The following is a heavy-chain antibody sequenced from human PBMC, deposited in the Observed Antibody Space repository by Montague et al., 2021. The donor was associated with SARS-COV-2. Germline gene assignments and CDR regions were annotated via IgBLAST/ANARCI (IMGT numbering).Heavy chain of an antibody. CDR2: INHSGST. CDR3: ARSREEFSSIAVIITGGMHYLDA. CDR1: GGSFSDFY. J-gene: IGHJ4*02. Sequence: SETLSLTCAVFGGSFSDFYWSWVRLAPGKGLEWIGEINHSGSTXXXPSXXXRVSMSVDTSKNQFSLKMSSVTAADTAVFYCARSREEFSSIAVIITGGMHYLDAWGKGTMVTVSS. V-gene: IGHV4-34*01. D-gene: IGHD3-22*01.